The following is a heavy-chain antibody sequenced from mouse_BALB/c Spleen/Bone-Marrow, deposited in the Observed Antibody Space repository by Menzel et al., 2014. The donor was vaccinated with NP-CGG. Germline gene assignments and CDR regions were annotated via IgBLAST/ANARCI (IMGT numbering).Heavy chain of an antibody. J-gene: IGHJ3*01. Sequence: EVMLVESGGGLVQPEDSLRLSCATSGFTFSDFYMEWVRQPPGKRLEWIAASRNKAKYYTTEYSASVKGRFIVSRDTSQSVLYLQMNALRAVDTAIYYCARDVGYGNYFVYWGQGTLVTVSA. D-gene: IGHD2-10*02. V-gene: IGHV7-1*02. CDR1: GFTFSDFY. CDR2: SRNKAKYYTT. CDR3: ARDVGYGNYFVY.